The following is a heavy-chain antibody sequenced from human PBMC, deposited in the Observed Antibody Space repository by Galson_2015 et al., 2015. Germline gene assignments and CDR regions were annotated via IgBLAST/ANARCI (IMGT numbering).Heavy chain of an antibody. Sequence: QSGAEVKKPGESLKISCKGSGYSFTTYWIGWVRQMPGKGLEWMGIIYPDDSDTTYSPSFQGQVPISADKSISTAYLQWSSLKASDTAMYYCARPLDMATMRSFACWGQETLVPVSS. CDR3: ARPLDMATMRSFAC. V-gene: IGHV5-51*01. CDR2: IYPDDSDT. CDR1: GYSFTTYW. D-gene: IGHD5-24*01. J-gene: IGHJ4*02.